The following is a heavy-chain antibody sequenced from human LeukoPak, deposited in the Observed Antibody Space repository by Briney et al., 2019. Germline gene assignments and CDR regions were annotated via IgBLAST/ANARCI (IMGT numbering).Heavy chain of an antibody. CDR2: ILYDGSKK. CDR3: ARDWGYGSGTYYTA. V-gene: IGHV3-30*04. CDR1: GFTFSTYS. D-gene: IGHD3-10*01. J-gene: IGHJ4*02. Sequence: GGSLRLSCAASGFTFSTYSMHWVRQAPGKGLEWVAVILYDGSKKYYADSVKGRFTISRDNSKNTLYLQMNSLRAEDTAVYYCARDWGYGSGTYYTAWGQGTLVTVSS.